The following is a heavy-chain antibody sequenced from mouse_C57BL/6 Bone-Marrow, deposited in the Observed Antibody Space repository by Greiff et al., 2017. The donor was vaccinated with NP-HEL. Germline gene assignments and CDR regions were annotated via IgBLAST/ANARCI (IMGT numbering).Heavy chain of an antibody. V-gene: IGHV8-12*01. J-gene: IGHJ2*01. CDR2: IYWDDDK. CDR1: GFSLSTSALG. D-gene: IGHD1-2*01. Sequence: QVTLKVSGPGILQPSQTLSLTCSFSGFSLSTSALGVSWIRQPSGKGLEWLAHIYWDDDKRYNPSLKSRLTLSKDTSRNQVFLKITSVDTADTATCYCARRNELLRLPFDYWGQGTTVTVSS. CDR3: ARRNELLRLPFDY.